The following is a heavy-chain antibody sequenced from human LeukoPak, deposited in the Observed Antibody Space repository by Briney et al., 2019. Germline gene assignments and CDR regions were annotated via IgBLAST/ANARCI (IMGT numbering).Heavy chain of an antibody. D-gene: IGHD1-26*01. CDR1: GGSISSYY. V-gene: IGHV4-59*01. CDR2: IYYSGST. Sequence: PSETLSLTCTVSGGSISSYYWSWIRQPPGKGLEWIGYIYYSGSTNYNPSLKSRVTISVDTSKNQFSLKLSSVTAADTAVYYCARDLGVGYFDYGGQGTLVTVSS. CDR3: ARDLGVGYFDY. J-gene: IGHJ4*02.